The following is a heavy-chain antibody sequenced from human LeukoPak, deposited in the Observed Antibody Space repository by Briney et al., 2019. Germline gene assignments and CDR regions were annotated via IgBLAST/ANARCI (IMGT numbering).Heavy chain of an antibody. CDR3: AKDLLAAAGRMGFDP. CDR2: ISGSGGST. J-gene: IGHJ5*02. D-gene: IGHD6-13*01. V-gene: IGHV3-23*01. Sequence: GGSLRLSCAASGFTFSSYAMSWVRQAPGKGLEWVSAISGSGGSTYYADSVKGRFTISRDNSKNTLYLRMNSLRAEDTAVYYCAKDLLAAAGRMGFDPWGQGTLVTVSS. CDR1: GFTFSSYA.